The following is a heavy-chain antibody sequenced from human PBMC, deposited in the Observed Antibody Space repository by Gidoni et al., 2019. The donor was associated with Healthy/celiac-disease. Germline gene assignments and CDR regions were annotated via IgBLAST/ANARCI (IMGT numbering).Heavy chain of an antibody. CDR3: AKGGEIMAAAGPGDY. V-gene: IGHV3-43*01. Sequence: EVPLVESGGVVVQPGGSLRLSCAASGFTFDYYTMHWVRQAPGKGLEWVSLISWDGGSTYYADSVKGRFTISRDNSKNSLYLQMNSLRTEDTALYYCAKGGEIMAAAGPGDYWGQGTLVTVSS. J-gene: IGHJ4*02. CDR2: ISWDGGST. D-gene: IGHD6-13*01. CDR1: GFTFDYYT.